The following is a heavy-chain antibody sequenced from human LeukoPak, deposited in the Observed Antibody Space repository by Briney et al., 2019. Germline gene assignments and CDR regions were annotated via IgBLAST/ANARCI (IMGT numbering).Heavy chain of an antibody. CDR1: GFTVSSNY. CDR3: ARASRGDSTYYGMDV. V-gene: IGHV3-66*01. D-gene: IGHD4-17*01. CDR2: IYSGGST. Sequence: GGSLRLSCAASGFTVSSNYMSWVRQPPGKGLEWVSVIYSGGSTYYADSVKGRFTISRDNSKNTLYIQMNSLRAEDTAVYYCARASRGDSTYYGMDVWGQGTTVTVSS. J-gene: IGHJ6*02.